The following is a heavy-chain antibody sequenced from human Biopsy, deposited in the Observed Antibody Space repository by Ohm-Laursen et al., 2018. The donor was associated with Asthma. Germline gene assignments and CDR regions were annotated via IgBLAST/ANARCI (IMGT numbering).Heavy chain of an antibody. D-gene: IGHD3-22*01. V-gene: IGHV3-53*01. CDR3: ARGDSSNWSHYYFDY. Sequence: SLRLSCAALGFAVSRDYMFWVRQAPGKGLEWVSVIYSGGTSHTADSVRGRFTISRDYSKNTLYLQMHSPRAEDTAVYYCARGDSSNWSHYYFDYWGQGTLVTVSS. J-gene: IGHJ4*02. CDR1: GFAVSRDY. CDR2: IYSGGTS.